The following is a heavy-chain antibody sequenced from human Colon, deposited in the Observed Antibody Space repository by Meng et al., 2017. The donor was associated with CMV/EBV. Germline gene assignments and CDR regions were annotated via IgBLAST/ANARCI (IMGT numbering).Heavy chain of an antibody. CDR3: ARERNYYYYGMDV. CDR1: GFIFSDYG. V-gene: IGHV3-53*01. J-gene: IGHJ6*02. Sequence: GESLKISCVGSGFIFSDYGMHWVRQAPGKGLEWVAVIYSGGTTYYADSVKGRFSISRDNSKNTLYLQMNSLTAEDTAVYYCARERNYYYYGMDVWGQGTTVTVSS. CDR2: IYSGGTT.